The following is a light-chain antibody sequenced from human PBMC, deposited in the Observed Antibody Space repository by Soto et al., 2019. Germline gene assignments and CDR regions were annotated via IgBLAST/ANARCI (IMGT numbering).Light chain of an antibody. Sequence: QSALTQPASVSGSPGQSNTISCTGTSSDVGGYNYVSWYQHHPDKAPKLMIYDVNNRPSGVSNRFSGSKSGNTASLTISGLQAEDEAAYYCSSYTSSSTRLVFGGGTKLTVL. J-gene: IGLJ2*01. V-gene: IGLV2-14*03. CDR2: DVN. CDR1: SSDVGGYNY. CDR3: SSYTSSSTRLV.